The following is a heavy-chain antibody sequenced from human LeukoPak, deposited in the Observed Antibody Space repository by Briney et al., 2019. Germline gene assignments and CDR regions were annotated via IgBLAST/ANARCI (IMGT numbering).Heavy chain of an antibody. V-gene: IGHV3-20*04. D-gene: IGHD3-3*01. CDR1: GFSFDDYG. CDR3: AKGGGLYDFWSGYLDY. J-gene: IGHJ4*02. Sequence: PGGSLRLSCVASGFSFDDYGMFWVRQTPGKGLEWVSGISWNGGNIGYADSVKGRFTISRDNSKNTLYLQMNSLRAEDTAVYYCAKGGGLYDFWSGYLDYWGQGTLVTVSS. CDR2: ISWNGGNI.